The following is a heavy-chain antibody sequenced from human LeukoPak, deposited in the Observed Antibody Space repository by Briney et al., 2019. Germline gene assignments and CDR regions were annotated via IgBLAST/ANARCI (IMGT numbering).Heavy chain of an antibody. V-gene: IGHV3-23*01. CDR2: ISGSGGRST. D-gene: IGHD6-13*01. CDR1: GFTFSSYA. J-gene: IGHJ6*02. Sequence: GGSLRLSCAASGFTFSSYAMTWVRQAPGKGLEWVSAISGSGGRSTYYAASVKGRFTISRDNSKATLYLQMNSLRAEDTAVYYCARDSSSWSYGMDVWGQGTTVTVSS. CDR3: ARDSSSWSYGMDV.